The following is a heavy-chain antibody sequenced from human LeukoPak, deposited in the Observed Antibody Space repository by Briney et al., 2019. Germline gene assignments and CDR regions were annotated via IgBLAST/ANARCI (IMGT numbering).Heavy chain of an antibody. CDR2: IYYSGST. Sequence: SETLSLTCAVSGGSISSYCWSWIRQPPGKGLEWIGYIYYSGSTNYNPSLKSRVTISVDTSKNQFSLKLSSVTAADTAVYYCARADYGGTYYYYYYMDVWGKGTTVTVSS. D-gene: IGHD4-23*01. CDR3: ARADYGGTYYYYYYMDV. CDR1: GGSISSYC. J-gene: IGHJ6*03. V-gene: IGHV4-59*01.